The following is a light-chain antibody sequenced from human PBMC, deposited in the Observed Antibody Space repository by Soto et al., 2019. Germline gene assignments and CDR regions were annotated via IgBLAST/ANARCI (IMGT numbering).Light chain of an antibody. Sequence: EIVLTQSPGTLSLSPGERATLSSRASQSVSNNYLAWYQQTTGQAPRILIYGASNRDTGIPDRFSGSGSGTDFTLTISRLEPEDFAVYYCQQRNSSPLTFGGGTKVDIK. CDR1: QSVSNNY. CDR2: GAS. J-gene: IGKJ4*01. V-gene: IGKV3-20*01. CDR3: QQRNSSPLT.